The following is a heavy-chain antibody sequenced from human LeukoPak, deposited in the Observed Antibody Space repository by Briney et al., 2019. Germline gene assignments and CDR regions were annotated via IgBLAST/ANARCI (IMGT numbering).Heavy chain of an antibody. J-gene: IGHJ4*02. CDR2: ISSSGSTI. D-gene: IGHD2-15*01. V-gene: IGHV3-11*04. CDR1: GFTFSDYX. CDR3: ARDHDIERI. Sequence: GGSXXLSXAXXGFTFSDYXMSWIRQAPGKGVEWVSYISSSGSTIYYADSVKGRFTISRDNAKNSLYLQMNSLRAEDTAVYYCARDHDIERIWGQGTLVTVSS.